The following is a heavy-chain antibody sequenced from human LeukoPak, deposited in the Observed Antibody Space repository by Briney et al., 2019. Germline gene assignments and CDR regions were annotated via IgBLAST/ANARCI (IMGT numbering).Heavy chain of an antibody. Sequence: PSETLSLTCAVDGGSFSGYDWTWVRQSPGKGLEWIGQINYGGDTNYNPSLQSRVTISIDTSKSQFSLKLTSVTSADTAVYSCARLLDNDISGDPDTFDVWGQGTTVIVSS. CDR3: ARLLDNDISGDPDTFDV. J-gene: IGHJ3*01. V-gene: IGHV4-34*01. CDR2: INYGGDT. D-gene: IGHD3-22*01. CDR1: GGSFSGYD.